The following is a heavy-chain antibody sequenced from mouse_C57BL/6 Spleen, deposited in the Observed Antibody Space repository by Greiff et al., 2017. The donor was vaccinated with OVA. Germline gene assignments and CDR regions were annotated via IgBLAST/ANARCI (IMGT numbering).Heavy chain of an antibody. CDR1: GYTFTDYY. CDR2: INPNNGGT. V-gene: IGHV1-26*01. Sequence: VQLQQSGPELVKPGASVKISCKASGYTFTDYYMNWVKQSPGKSLEWIGDINPNNGGTSYNQKFKGKATLTVDKSSSTAYMELRSLTSEDSAVFYCVRNFDDTAWFAYWGQGTLVTVSA. J-gene: IGHJ3*01. CDR3: VRNFDDTAWFAY.